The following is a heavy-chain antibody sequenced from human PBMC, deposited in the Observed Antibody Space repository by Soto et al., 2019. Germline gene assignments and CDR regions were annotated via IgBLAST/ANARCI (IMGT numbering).Heavy chain of an antibody. CDR1: GLRSNSYP. J-gene: IGHJ4*01. D-gene: IGHD2-2*01. CDR3: SKARCSGTSCYVPYY. CDR2: ISGSGGSP. Sequence: HPGGSLRLSCAASGLRSNSYPMSRVRQAQGKGLEWVSSISGSGGSPSYADSVQGRFTISRDNSRNTLSLQMNSLRAEDTATYYCSKARCSGTSCYVPYYWGHRSLVTVSS. V-gene: IGHV3-23*01.